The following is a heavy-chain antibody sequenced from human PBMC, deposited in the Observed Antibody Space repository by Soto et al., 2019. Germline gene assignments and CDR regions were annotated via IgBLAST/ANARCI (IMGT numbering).Heavy chain of an antibody. CDR1: GFTFSSYW. CDR3: GRGGSDSPMAPGY. CDR2: INPDGSAT. V-gene: IGHV3-74*01. J-gene: IGHJ4*02. Sequence: GGSLRLSCAASGFTFSSYWMHWVSQAPGKGLVWVSRINPDGSATNYADSVKGRFTISRDNAKNTLYLQMNSLKAEDAAVFYCGRGGSDSPMAPGYWGQGTLVTVSS. D-gene: IGHD5-18*01.